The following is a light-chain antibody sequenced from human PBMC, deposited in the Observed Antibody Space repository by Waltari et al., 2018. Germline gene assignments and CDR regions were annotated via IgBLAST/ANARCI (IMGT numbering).Light chain of an antibody. Sequence: DIVMTQSPDSLAVSLGERATINFKSSQSVLYSSNNKNYFAWYQQKPGQPPKLLIYWASTRESGVPDRFSGSGSGTDFTLTISSLQAEDVAVYYCQQYYDTPYTFGQGTKLEIK. J-gene: IGKJ2*01. CDR2: WAS. V-gene: IGKV4-1*01. CDR3: QQYYDTPYT. CDR1: QSVLYSSNNKNY.